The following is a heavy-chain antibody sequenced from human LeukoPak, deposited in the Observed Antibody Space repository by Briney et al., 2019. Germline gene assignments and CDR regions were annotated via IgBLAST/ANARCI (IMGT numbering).Heavy chain of an antibody. Sequence: SGPTLVNPTQTLTLTCTFSGFSLSTSGMCVSWIRQPPGKAPEWLARIDWDDDKYYSTSLKTRLTISKDTSKNQVVLTMTNMDPVDTATYYCARDSGSYYERYYYYYGMDVWGQGTTVTVSS. J-gene: IGHJ6*02. CDR2: IDWDDDK. V-gene: IGHV2-70*11. CDR3: ARDSGSYYERYYYYYGMDV. D-gene: IGHD1-26*01. CDR1: GFSLSTSGMC.